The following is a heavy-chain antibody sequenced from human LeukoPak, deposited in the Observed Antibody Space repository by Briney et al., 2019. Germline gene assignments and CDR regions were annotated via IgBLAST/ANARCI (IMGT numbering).Heavy chain of an antibody. CDR1: GGSISSYY. CDR2: IYYSGST. CDR3: ARDTGSGYYYLDY. Sequence: SETLSLTCIVSGGSISSYYWSWIRQPPGKGLEWIGYIYYSGSTNYSPSLKSRDTISVDTSKNQFSLKLSSVTAADTAVYYCARDTGSGYYYLDYWGQGTLVTVSS. D-gene: IGHD3-22*01. V-gene: IGHV4-59*01. J-gene: IGHJ4*02.